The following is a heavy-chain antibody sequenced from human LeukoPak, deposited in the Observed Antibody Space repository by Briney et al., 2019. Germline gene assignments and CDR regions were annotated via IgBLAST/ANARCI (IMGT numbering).Heavy chain of an antibody. J-gene: IGHJ4*02. CDR2: IWYDGSNK. D-gene: IGHD6-19*01. Sequence: PGRSLRLSCAASGFTFSSYGMHWVRQAPGKRLEWVAVIWYDGSNKYYADSVKGRFTISRDNSKNTLYLQMNSLRAEDTAVYYCASIAVAGADFDYWGQGTLVTVSS. CDR1: GFTFSSYG. V-gene: IGHV3-33*01. CDR3: ASIAVAGADFDY.